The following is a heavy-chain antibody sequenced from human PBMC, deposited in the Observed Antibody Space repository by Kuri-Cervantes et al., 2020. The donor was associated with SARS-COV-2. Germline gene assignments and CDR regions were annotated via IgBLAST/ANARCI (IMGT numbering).Heavy chain of an antibody. D-gene: IGHD4-17*01. CDR3: ARRVPDDYGDYRFDP. V-gene: IGHV1-2*02. CDR1: GYTFTDYY. J-gene: IGHJ5*02. Sequence: ASVKVSCKASGYTFTDYYMNWVRQAPGQGPEWMGWINPDGGTNSAQKFQGGVTMTRDTSTSTVHMELSRLRFDDTAVFYCARRVPDDYGDYRFDPWGQGTLVTVSS. CDR2: INPDGGT.